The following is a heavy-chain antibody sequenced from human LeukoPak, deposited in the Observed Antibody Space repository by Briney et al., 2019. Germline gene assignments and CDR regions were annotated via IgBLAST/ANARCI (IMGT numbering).Heavy chain of an antibody. J-gene: IGHJ4*02. V-gene: IGHV6-1*01. Sequence: SQTLSLTCAISGDSVSSNSAARHWIRQSPSRGLEWLGRTYYRSKWYNDYAVSVKSRITINPDTSKNQFSLQLNSVTPEDTAVYFCARDRSYDSSGYYSYFDYWGQGTLVTVSS. D-gene: IGHD3-22*01. CDR1: GDSVSSNSAA. CDR2: TYYRSKWYN. CDR3: ARDRSYDSSGYYSYFDY.